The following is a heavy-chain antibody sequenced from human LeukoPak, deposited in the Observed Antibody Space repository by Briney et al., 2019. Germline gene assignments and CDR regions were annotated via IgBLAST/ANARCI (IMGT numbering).Heavy chain of an antibody. CDR2: IYHTGST. Sequence: SQTLSLTCDVSGGSISSGLYSWSWIRQPLGKGLEWIGYIYHTGSTYYNPSLKSRVTISVDTSKNQFSLRLSSVTAADTAVYYCAKASIGSYYGYWGQGTLVTVSS. CDR1: GGSISSGLYS. D-gene: IGHD1-26*01. CDR3: AKASIGSYYGY. V-gene: IGHV4-30-2*01. J-gene: IGHJ4*02.